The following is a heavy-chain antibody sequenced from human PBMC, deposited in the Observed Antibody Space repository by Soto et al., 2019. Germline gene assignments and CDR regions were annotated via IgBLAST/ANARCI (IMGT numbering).Heavy chain of an antibody. CDR3: ARDGGRYCSGGRCYADAFDI. Sequence: EVQLVESGGGLVQPGGSLRLSCAASGFTFSSYSMNWVRQAPGKGLEWVSYISSSSSTIYYADSVKGRFTISRDNAKNSLYLQMNSLREEDTAVYYCARDGGRYCSGGRCYADAFDIWGQGTMVTVSS. D-gene: IGHD2-15*01. V-gene: IGHV3-48*02. CDR1: GFTFSSYS. J-gene: IGHJ3*02. CDR2: ISSSSSTI.